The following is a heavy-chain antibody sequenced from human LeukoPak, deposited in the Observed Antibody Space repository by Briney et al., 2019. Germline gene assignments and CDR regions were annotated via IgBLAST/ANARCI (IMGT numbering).Heavy chain of an antibody. CDR1: GYTFTGYY. D-gene: IGHD3-16*01. CDR2: INPNSGNT. J-gene: IGHJ4*02. V-gene: IGHV1-8*02. CDR3: ARGYDYAMIGY. Sequence: ASVKVSCKASGYTFTGYYMHWVRQAPGQGLEWMGWINPNSGNTGYAQKFQGRVTMTRNTSISTAYMELSSLRSEDTAVYYCARGYDYAMIGYWGQGTLVTVSS.